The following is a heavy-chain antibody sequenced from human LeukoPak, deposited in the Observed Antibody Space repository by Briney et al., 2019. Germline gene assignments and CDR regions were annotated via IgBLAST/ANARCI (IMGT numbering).Heavy chain of an antibody. V-gene: IGHV1-2*02. CDR1: GYRFTGYY. Sequence: ASVKVSCKASGYRFTGYYIHWVRQAPGQGLEWMGCINPDKGDTLYAQKLHDRVSMTRDTSVNTAYMELSSLTSDDTAVYYCAKDSELFYYGFGTDYWGQGTPVTVSS. CDR2: INPDKGDT. CDR3: AKDSELFYYGFGTDY. D-gene: IGHD3-10*01. J-gene: IGHJ4*02.